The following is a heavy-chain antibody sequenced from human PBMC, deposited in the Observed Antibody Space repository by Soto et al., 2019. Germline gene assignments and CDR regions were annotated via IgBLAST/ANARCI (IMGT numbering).Heavy chain of an antibody. D-gene: IGHD5-18*01. J-gene: IGHJ6*02. V-gene: IGHV4-30-4*01. CDR1: GGSISSGDYY. CDR3: ARSLRDTATDLYYYGMDV. CDR2: IYYSGST. Sequence: QVQLQESGPGLVKPSQTLSLTCTVSGGSISSGDYYWSWIRQPPGKGLEWIGYIYYSGSTYYNPSLKSRVTISVDTAKNQVSLKLSSGTAADTAVYYCARSLRDTATDLYYYGMDVWGQGTTVTVSS.